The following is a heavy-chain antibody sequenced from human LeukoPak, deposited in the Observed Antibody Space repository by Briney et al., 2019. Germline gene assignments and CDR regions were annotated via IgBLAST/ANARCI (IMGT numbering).Heavy chain of an antibody. V-gene: IGHV1-8*03. D-gene: IGHD1-1*01. CDR1: GYTFTSYD. CDR3: ARERGSDWFDP. J-gene: IGHJ5*02. CDR2: MNPNSGNT. Sequence: GESLKISCKASGYTFTSYDINWVRQATGQGLEWMGWMNPNSGNTGYAQKFQSRVTITRNTSISTAYMELSSLRSEDTAVYYCARERGSDWFDPWGQGTLVTVSS.